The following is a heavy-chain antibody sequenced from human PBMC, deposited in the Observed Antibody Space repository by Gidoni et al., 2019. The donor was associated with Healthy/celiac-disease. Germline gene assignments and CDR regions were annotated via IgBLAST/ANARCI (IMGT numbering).Heavy chain of an antibody. D-gene: IGHD6-13*01. V-gene: IGHV3-23*01. J-gene: IGHJ4*02. Sequence: EVQMLESGGGVVQPGGWLRLSCAASGGTFSSYAMSWVRQAPGKGLEGVSAIIGSCGSTYDADSVKGRFTISRDNSKNTLSLQMNSLRADDTAVYYCAKDFGSSWSHFDYWGQGTLVTVSS. CDR1: GGTFSSYA. CDR2: IIGSCGST. CDR3: AKDFGSSWSHFDY.